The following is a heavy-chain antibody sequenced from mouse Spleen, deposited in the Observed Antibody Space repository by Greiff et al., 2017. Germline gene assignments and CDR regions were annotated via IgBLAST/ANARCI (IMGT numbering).Heavy chain of an antibody. CDR2: ISSGGGNT. V-gene: IGHV5-9*04. CDR1: GFTFSSYA. CDR3: ARQDRDSSGYEGYAMDY. D-gene: IGHD3-2*01. Sequence: EVKVEESGGGLVKLGGSLKLSCAASGFTFSSYAMSWVRQTPEKRLEWVATISSGGGNTYYPDSVKGRFTISRDNAKNTLYLQMSSLKSEDTAMYYCARQDRDSSGYEGYAMDYWGQGTSVTVSS. J-gene: IGHJ4*01.